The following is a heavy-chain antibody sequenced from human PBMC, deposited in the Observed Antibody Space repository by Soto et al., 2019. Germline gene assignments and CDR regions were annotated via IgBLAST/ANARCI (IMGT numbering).Heavy chain of an antibody. Sequence: GGSLRLSCAASGFTFSSYAMSWVRQAPGKGLEWVSAISGSGGSTYYADSVKGRFTISRDNSKNTLYLQMNSLRAEDTAVYYCAKGQHSSYYYGMDVWGQGTTVTVSS. J-gene: IGHJ6*02. CDR3: AKGQHSSYYYGMDV. CDR2: ISGSGGST. D-gene: IGHD6-13*01. V-gene: IGHV3-23*01. CDR1: GFTFSSYA.